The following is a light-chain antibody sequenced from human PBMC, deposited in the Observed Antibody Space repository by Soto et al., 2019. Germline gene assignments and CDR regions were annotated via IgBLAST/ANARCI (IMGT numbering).Light chain of an antibody. V-gene: IGLV2-14*01. J-gene: IGLJ1*01. Sequence: SVLTQPASLSGSPGPSITLPCTGNSRDVGGYNYVSWYQQHPGKAPKLMIYDVSNRPSGVSNRFSGSKSGNTASLTISGLQAEDEADYYCSSYTSSSTYVFGTGTKVT. CDR1: SRDVGGYNY. CDR3: SSYTSSSTYV. CDR2: DVS.